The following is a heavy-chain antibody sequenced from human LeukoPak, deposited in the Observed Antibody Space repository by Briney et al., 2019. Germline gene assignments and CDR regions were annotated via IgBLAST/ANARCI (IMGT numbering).Heavy chain of an antibody. V-gene: IGHV3-48*04. J-gene: IGHJ3*02. CDR1: GFTFSSYS. D-gene: IGHD3-10*01. CDR2: ISSSSSTI. CDR3: ARELYGSGLDWGAFDI. Sequence: GGSLRLSCAASGFTFSSYSMNWVRQAPGKGLEWVSYISSSSSTIYYADSVKGRFTISRDNAKNSLYLQMNSLRAEDTAVYYCARELYGSGLDWGAFDIWGQVTMVTVSS.